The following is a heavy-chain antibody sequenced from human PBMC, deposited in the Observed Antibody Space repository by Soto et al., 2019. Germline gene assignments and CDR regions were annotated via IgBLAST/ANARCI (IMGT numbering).Heavy chain of an antibody. D-gene: IGHD1-1*01. CDR1: GASVTNDRYY. V-gene: IGHV4-30-4*01. CDR2: IYYTGTT. CDR3: ATILHSYATNWVDX. Sequence: SETLSLTCNVSGASVTNDRYYWSWIRQPPGKGLEWIGYIYYTGTTHYNPSVKSRVSILLDTSKDQFSLKLTSVTVADTAIYYCATILHSYATNWVDXWGQVTLVTVSX. J-gene: IGHJ5*01.